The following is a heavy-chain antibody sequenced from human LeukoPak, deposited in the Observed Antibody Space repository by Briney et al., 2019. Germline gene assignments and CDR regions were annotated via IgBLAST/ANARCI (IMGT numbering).Heavy chain of an antibody. Sequence: SETLSLTCAVSGGSISSSNWWSWVRQPPGKGLEWIGEIYHSGSTNYNPSLKSRVTISVDKSKNQSSLKLSSLTAADTAVYYCARAPGYSGYGFFDYWGQGTLVTVSS. CDR3: ARAPGYSGYGFFDY. V-gene: IGHV4-4*02. CDR2: IYHSGST. CDR1: GGSISSSNW. D-gene: IGHD5-12*01. J-gene: IGHJ4*02.